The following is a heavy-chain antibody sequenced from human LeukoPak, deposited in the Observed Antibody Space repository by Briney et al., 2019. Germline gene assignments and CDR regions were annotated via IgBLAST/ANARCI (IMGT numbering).Heavy chain of an antibody. CDR2: IHYSWST. J-gene: IGHJ4*02. V-gene: IGHV4-59*08. Sequence: SETLSLTCSVSGGSTSSNYWSWIRQPPGKGLEWIGYIHYSWSTNYNPSLKSRVTISLDTSKNQFSLKLSSVTAADTAVYYCASGMVARFDYWGQGTLVTVSS. CDR1: GGSTSSNY. D-gene: IGHD5-12*01. CDR3: ASGMVARFDY.